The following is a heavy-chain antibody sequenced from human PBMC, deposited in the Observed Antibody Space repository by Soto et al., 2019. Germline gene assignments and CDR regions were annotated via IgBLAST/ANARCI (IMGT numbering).Heavy chain of an antibody. D-gene: IGHD2-2*02. V-gene: IGHV2-5*02. Sequence: SGPTLVNPTQTLTLTCTFSGFSLSTSGVGVGWIRQPPGKALEWLALIYWDDDKRCSPSLKSRLTITKDTSKNQVVLTMTNMDPVDTATYYCAHTDLIVVVPAAIGWFDPWGQGTLVTVSS. CDR3: AHTDLIVVVPAAIGWFDP. CDR2: IYWDDDK. J-gene: IGHJ5*02. CDR1: GFSLSTSGVG.